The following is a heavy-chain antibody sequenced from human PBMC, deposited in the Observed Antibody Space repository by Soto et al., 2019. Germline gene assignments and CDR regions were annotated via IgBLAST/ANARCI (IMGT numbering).Heavy chain of an antibody. CDR2: IDPSDSYT. J-gene: IGHJ5*02. Sequence: PGESLKISCKGSGYSFTSYWIGWVHQMPGKGLEWMGRIDPSDSYTNYSPSFQGHVTISADKSISTAYLQWSSLKASDTAMYYCARHTYRHNWFDHWGQGTLVTVSS. CDR3: ARHTYRHNWFDH. V-gene: IGHV5-10-1*01. CDR1: GYSFTSYW. D-gene: IGHD5-12*01.